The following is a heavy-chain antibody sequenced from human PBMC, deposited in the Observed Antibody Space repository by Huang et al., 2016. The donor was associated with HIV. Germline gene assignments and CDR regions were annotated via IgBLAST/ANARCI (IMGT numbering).Heavy chain of an antibody. V-gene: IGHV1-69*13. J-gene: IGHJ4*02. CDR2: SIPICGTA. D-gene: IGHD3-22*01. CDR3: ARARGYYDSSVSYYFDY. CDR1: GGTFSSYA. Sequence: QVQLVQSGAEVKKPGSSVKVSCKASGGTFSSYAISWVRQAPGQGIEWMGGSIPICGTANYAQKFQGRVTITADESTSTAYMELSSLRSEDTAVYYCARARGYYDSSVSYYFDYWGQGTLVTVSS.